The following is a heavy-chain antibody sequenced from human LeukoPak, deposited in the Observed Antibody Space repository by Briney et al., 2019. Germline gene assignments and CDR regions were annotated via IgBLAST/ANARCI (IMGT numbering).Heavy chain of an antibody. CDR3: ARVTYYDFWSGYYPYGMDV. V-gene: IGHV1-8*01. J-gene: IGHJ6*02. D-gene: IGHD3-3*01. CDR1: GYTFTSYD. CDR2: MNPNSGNT. Sequence: VKFSCQASGYTFTSYDINWVRQATGQGLEWMGWMNPNSGNTGYAQKFQGRVTMTRNTSISTAYMELSSLRSEDTAVYYCARVTYYDFWSGYYPYGMDVWGQGTTVTVSS.